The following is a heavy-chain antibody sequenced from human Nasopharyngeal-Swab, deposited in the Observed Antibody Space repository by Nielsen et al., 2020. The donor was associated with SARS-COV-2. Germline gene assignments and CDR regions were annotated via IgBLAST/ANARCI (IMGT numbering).Heavy chain of an antibody. CDR2: IYPGDSDT. CDR1: GYSFTSYW. V-gene: IGHV5-51*01. Sequence: GGSLRLSCKGSGYSFTSYWIGWVCQMPGKGLEWMGIIYPGDSDTRYSPSFQGQVTISADKSISTAYLQWSSLKASDTAMYYCARQLWLVDYYYGMDVWGQGTTVTVSS. J-gene: IGHJ6*02. D-gene: IGHD5-18*01. CDR3: ARQLWLVDYYYGMDV.